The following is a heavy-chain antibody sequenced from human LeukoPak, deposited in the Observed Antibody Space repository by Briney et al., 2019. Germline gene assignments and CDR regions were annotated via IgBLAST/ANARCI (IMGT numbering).Heavy chain of an antibody. J-gene: IGHJ4*02. CDR3: AKVMEDYYGSGSYYFDY. CDR1: GFTFSSYA. D-gene: IGHD3-10*01. Sequence: PGGSLRLSCAASGFTFSSYAMSWVRQAPGKGLEWVSAISGSGGSTYYADSVKGRFTISRDNSKNTLYLQMSSLRAEDTAVYYCAKVMEDYYGSGSYYFDYWGQGTLVTVSS. CDR2: ISGSGGST. V-gene: IGHV3-23*01.